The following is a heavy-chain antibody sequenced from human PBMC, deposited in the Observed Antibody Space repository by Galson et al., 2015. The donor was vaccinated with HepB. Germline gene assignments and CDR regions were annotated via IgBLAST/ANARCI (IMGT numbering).Heavy chain of an antibody. CDR1: GFTFRSYG. J-gene: IGHJ6*02. Sequence: SLRLSCAASGFTFRSYGMSWVRQAPGKGLEWVSGISGSGSSTYYADSVKGRFTISRDNSKSTLYLQMNSLRAEDTAVYYCAKLGAYTNSWYPSSHYYYYGMDVWGQGTTVTVSS. CDR3: AKLGAYTNSWYPSSHYYYYGMDV. D-gene: IGHD6-13*01. V-gene: IGHV3-23*01. CDR2: ISGSGSST.